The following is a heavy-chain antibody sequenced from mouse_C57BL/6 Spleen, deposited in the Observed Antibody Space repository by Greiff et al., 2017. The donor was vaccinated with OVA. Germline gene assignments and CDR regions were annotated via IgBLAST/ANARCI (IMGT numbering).Heavy chain of an antibody. CDR3: ARRAGSSYNYAMDY. J-gene: IGHJ4*01. CDR2: IDPSDSET. D-gene: IGHD1-1*01. Sequence: VQLQQPGAELVRPGSSVKLSCKASGYTFTSYWMHWVKQRPIQGLEWIGNIDPSDSETHYNQKFKDKATLTVDKSSSTAYMQLSSLTSEDSAVYYCARRAGSSYNYAMDYWGQGTSVTVSS. V-gene: IGHV1-52*01. CDR1: GYTFTSYW.